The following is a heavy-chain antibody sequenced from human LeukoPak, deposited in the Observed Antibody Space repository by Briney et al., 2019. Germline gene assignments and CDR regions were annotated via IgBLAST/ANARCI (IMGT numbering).Heavy chain of an antibody. Sequence: GGSLRLSCAAAGFFVSVNYMTWVRQAPGKGLEWVSVIYSGNTTYYADSVKGRFTISRDNSKNTLYLQMNSLRAEDTAVYYCAKDSYYDSSGYYGALDYWGQGTLVTVSS. V-gene: IGHV3-53*05. CDR3: AKDSYYDSSGYYGALDY. CDR1: GFFVSVNY. D-gene: IGHD3-22*01. CDR2: IYSGNTT. J-gene: IGHJ4*02.